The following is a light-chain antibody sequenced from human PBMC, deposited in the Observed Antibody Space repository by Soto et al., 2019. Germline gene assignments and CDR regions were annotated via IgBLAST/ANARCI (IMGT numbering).Light chain of an antibody. Sequence: QSALTQPRSVSGSPGQSVTISCTGTSGDVGAYDRVSWYQHHPTKAPKLIIYDVTNRPSGVPYRFSGSKSGSMASLTISGFQAEDEADYYCCSHAGGSSWVFGGGTKLTVL. CDR3: CSHAGGSSWV. CDR1: SGDVGAYDR. CDR2: DVT. J-gene: IGLJ3*02. V-gene: IGLV2-11*01.